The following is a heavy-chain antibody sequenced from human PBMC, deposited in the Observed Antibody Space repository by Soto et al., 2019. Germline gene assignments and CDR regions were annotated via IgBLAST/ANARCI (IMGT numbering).Heavy chain of an antibody. CDR3: ARDWYNWNYRWFDP. J-gene: IGHJ5*02. CDR2: IYYSGST. V-gene: IGHV4-31*03. CDR1: GGSISSGGYY. Sequence: ASETLSLTCTVSGGSISSGGYYWSWIRQHPGKGLEWIGYIYYSGSTYYNPSLKSRVTISVDTSKNQFSLKLSSVTAADTAVYYCARDWYNWNYRWFDPWGQGTLVTVSS. D-gene: IGHD1-7*01.